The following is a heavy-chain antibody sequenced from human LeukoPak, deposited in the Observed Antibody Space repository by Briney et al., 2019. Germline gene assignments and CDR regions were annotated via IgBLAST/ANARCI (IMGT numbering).Heavy chain of an antibody. CDR3: ARHKTGARGFDI. CDR1: DGSLSGYY. Sequence: SETLSLTCAVYDGSLSGYYWSWIRQPPGKGLEWIGEINHRGTTSYNPSLKSRLTLSVDTSKDQFYLKLTSVTAADTAMFYCARHKTGARGFDIWDQGTMVTVSS. CDR2: INHRGTT. D-gene: IGHD3-10*01. J-gene: IGHJ3*02. V-gene: IGHV4-34*01.